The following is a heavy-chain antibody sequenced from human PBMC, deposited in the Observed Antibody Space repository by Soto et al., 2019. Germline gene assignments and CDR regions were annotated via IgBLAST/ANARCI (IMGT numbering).Heavy chain of an antibody. Sequence: QVQLVESGGGVVQPGRSLRLSCAASGFTFSSYGMHWVRQAPGKGLEWVAVIWYDGSNKYYADSVKGRFTISRDNSKNTLYLQMNSLRAEDTAVYYCARDSQLWLGHYYYGMDVWGQGTTVTVSS. CDR2: IWYDGSNK. V-gene: IGHV3-33*01. D-gene: IGHD5-18*01. CDR3: ARDSQLWLGHYYYGMDV. J-gene: IGHJ6*02. CDR1: GFTFSSYG.